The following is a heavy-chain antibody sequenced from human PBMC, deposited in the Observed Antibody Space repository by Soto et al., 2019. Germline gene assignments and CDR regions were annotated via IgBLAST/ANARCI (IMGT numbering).Heavy chain of an antibody. CDR3: ARDYHTAMVTVLVHY. D-gene: IGHD5-18*01. Sequence: QVQLVETGGGVVQPGRSLRLSCAASGFTFSSYSMHWVRQAPGKGLEWVAVIWYDGSNKYYADSVKGRFTISRDNSKNTLDLQMNSLSAEDTAVYYSARDYHTAMVTVLVHYWGQGTLVTVSS. CDR2: IWYDGSNK. V-gene: IGHV3-33*01. CDR1: GFTFSSYS. J-gene: IGHJ4*02.